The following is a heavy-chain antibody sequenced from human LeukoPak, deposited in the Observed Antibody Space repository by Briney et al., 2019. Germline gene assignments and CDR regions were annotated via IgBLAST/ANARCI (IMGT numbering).Heavy chain of an antibody. V-gene: IGHV3-21*01. D-gene: IGHD3-9*01. J-gene: IGHJ4*02. CDR2: ISSSSSYI. CDR3: ARDCHPYYDILTGYHSGCFDY. Sequence: PGGSLRLSCAASGFTFSSYSMIWVRQAPGKGLEWVSSISSSSSYIYYADSVKGRFTISRDNAKNSLYLQMNSLRAEDTAVYYCARDCHPYYDILTGYHSGCFDYWGQGTLVTVSS. CDR1: GFTFSSYS.